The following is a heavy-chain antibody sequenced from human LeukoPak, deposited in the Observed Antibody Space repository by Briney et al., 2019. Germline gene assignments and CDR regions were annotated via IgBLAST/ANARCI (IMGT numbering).Heavy chain of an antibody. CDR1: GGSFSGYY. CDR3: ARIVGGDMDY. J-gene: IGHJ4*02. V-gene: IGHV4-34*01. CDR2: INHSGST. Sequence: SETLSLTCAVYGGSFSGYYWSWIRQPPGKGLEWIGEINHSGSTNYNPSLKSRVTISVDTSKNQFSLKLKSVTPEDTAVYYCARIVGGDMDYWGQGTLVTVSS. D-gene: IGHD2-21*01.